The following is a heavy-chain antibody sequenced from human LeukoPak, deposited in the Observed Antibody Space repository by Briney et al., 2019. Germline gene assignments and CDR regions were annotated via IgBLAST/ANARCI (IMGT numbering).Heavy chain of an antibody. D-gene: IGHD3-3*01. Sequence: PGGSLRLSCAASGFTFSGSAMPWVRQASGKGLEWVGRIRSKANSYATAYAASVKGRFTISRDDSKNTAYLQMNSLKTEDTAVYYCARDPQSITIFGVVSYNWFDPWGQGTLVTVSS. CDR3: ARDPQSITIFGVVSYNWFDP. V-gene: IGHV3-73*01. J-gene: IGHJ5*02. CDR2: IRSKANSYAT. CDR1: GFTFSGSA.